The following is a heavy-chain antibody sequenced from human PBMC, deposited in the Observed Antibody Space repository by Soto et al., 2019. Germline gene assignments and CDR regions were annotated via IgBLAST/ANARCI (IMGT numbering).Heavy chain of an antibody. D-gene: IGHD7-27*01. CDR3: ASTSRSPGDADYYGMDV. CDR2: IYPGDSDT. V-gene: IGHV5-51*01. Sequence: GESLNISCKGSGYRFTIYFIGWVRQMHGKGLEWMGIIYPGDSDTRYSPSFQGQVTISADKSISTAYLQWSSLKASDTAMYYCASTSRSPGDADYYGMDVWGQGTTVTVS. J-gene: IGHJ6*02. CDR1: GYRFTIYF.